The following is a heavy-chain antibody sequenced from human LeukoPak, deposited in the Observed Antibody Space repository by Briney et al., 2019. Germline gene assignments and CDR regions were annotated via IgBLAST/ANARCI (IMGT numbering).Heavy chain of an antibody. J-gene: IGHJ5*02. CDR2: IFYSGTT. D-gene: IGHD3-9*01. CDR3: VRLPTGYPNWFDP. V-gene: IGHV4-39*01. CDR1: GGSISSSSSY. Sequence: PSETLSLTCTVSGGSISSSSSYWGWIRQPPGKGLEWIGNIFYSGTTYYNLSLKSRVTISLDTSKNQFSLRLSSVTAADTAFYYCVRLPTGYPNWFDPWGQGTLVTVSS.